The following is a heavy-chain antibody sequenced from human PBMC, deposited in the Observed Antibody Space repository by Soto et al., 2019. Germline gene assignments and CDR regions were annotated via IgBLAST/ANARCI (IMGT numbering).Heavy chain of an antibody. J-gene: IGHJ6*02. V-gene: IGHV1-18*01. CDR1: GYTFTSYG. CDR2: ISAYNGNT. D-gene: IGHD2-2*01. Sequence: QVQLVQSGAEVKKPGASVKVSCKASGYTFTSYGISWVRQAPGQGLEWMGWISAYNGNTNYAQKLQGRVTMTTDTPASTAYMELRGLRSDDTAVYDCARGRQDIVLVPAAPYYYGMDVWGQGTTVTVSS. CDR3: ARGRQDIVLVPAAPYYYGMDV.